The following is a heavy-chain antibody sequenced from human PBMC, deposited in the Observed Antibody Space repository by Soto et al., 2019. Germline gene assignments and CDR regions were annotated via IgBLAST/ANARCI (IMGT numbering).Heavy chain of an antibody. CDR1: GGSFSGYY. V-gene: IGHV4-34*01. D-gene: IGHD3-3*01. CDR2: INHSGST. J-gene: IGHJ4*02. CDR3: ARQRGGSWSGYSDF. Sequence: SETLSLTCAVYGGSFSGYYWSWIRQPPGKGLEWIGEINHSGSTNYNPSLKSRVTISVDKSKNHFSLNLSSVTAADTAVYYCARQRGGSWSGYSDFWGQGSLVTVS.